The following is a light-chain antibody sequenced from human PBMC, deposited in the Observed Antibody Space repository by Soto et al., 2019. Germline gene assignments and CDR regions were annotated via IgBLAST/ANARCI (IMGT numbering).Light chain of an antibody. J-gene: IGKJ4*02. V-gene: IGKV3-11*01. CDR2: AAS. Sequence: EIVLTQSPATLSLFPGERATLPCRASQSVSSYLAWYQQKPGQAPRLLMYAASNRATGIPARFSGSGSGTDFTLTISSLEPEDFAAYYCQHRSKFGGGTKVEIK. CDR1: QSVSSY. CDR3: QHRSK.